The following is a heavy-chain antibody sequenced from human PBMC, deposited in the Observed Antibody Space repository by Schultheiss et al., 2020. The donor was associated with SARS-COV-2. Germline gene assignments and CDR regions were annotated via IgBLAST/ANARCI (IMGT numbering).Heavy chain of an antibody. CDR3: ARSPISSSSSMDY. Sequence: SVKVSCKASGYTFTSYGISWVRQAPGQGLEWMGRIIPILGIANYAQKFQGRVTITADKSTSTAYMELSSLRSEDTAVYYCARSPISSSSSMDYWGQGTLVTVSS. J-gene: IGHJ4*02. V-gene: IGHV1-69*04. D-gene: IGHD6-6*01. CDR1: GYTFTSYG. CDR2: IIPILGIA.